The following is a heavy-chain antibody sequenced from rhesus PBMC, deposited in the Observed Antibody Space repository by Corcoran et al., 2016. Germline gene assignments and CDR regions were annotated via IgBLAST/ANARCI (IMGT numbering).Heavy chain of an antibody. CDR1: GGSLSSGYSY. J-gene: IGHJ4*01. V-gene: IGHV4-122*02. D-gene: IGHD3-16*01. CDR2: LTYSGST. CDR3: ARDEDYYSGSS. Sequence: QVQLQESGPGLVKPSETLSLTCAVSGGSLSSGYSYWRWIRQPPGKGLEWIGYLTYSGSTSYHPSLKSRVTISRDTSKNQFSLKLSSVTAADTAVYYCARDEDYYSGSSWGQGVLVTVSS.